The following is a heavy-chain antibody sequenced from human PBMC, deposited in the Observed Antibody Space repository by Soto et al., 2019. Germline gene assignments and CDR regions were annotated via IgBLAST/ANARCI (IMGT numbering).Heavy chain of an antibody. Sequence: QVQTVQSGAEVKKPGSSVKVSCKASGDTFSFYTINWVRQAPGLGLEWMGRVNPILSMSNYAQKFQGRVTMTADKSTSTAYMELRSLTSEDTAFYYCATSYGSGYRAFDYWGQGALVTVSS. CDR1: GDTFSFYT. V-gene: IGHV1-69*02. D-gene: IGHD3-10*01. CDR3: ATSYGSGYRAFDY. CDR2: VNPILSMS. J-gene: IGHJ4*02.